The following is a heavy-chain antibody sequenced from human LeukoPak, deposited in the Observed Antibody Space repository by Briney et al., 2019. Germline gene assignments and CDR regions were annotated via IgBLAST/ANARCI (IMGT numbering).Heavy chain of an antibody. CDR3: AHSRAYCSSTSCYESGSFDP. CDR1: GFSLSTSGVG. V-gene: IGHV2-5*01. D-gene: IGHD2-2*01. Sequence: ESGPTLVKPTQTLTLTCTFSGFSLSTSGVGVGWIRQPPGKALEWLALIYWNDDKRYSPSLKSRLTITKDTSKNQVVLTMTNMDPVDTATYYCAHSRAYCSSTSCYESGSFDPWGQGTLVTVSS. CDR2: IYWNDDK. J-gene: IGHJ5*02.